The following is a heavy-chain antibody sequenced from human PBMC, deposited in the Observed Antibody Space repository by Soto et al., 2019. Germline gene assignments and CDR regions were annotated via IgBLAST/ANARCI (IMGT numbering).Heavy chain of an antibody. J-gene: IGHJ6*02. CDR1: GYSFTSYW. V-gene: IGHV5-51*01. CDR3: ARMKSRFDELSDSSGMDV. CDR2: IYPCDSDT. Sequence: PGESLKISCKGSGYSFTSYWIGWVRQMPGKGLEWMGIIYPCDSDTRYSPSFQGQVTISADKSISTAYLQWSSLKASDTAMYYCARMKSRFDELSDSSGMDVWGQGTTVTVSS. D-gene: IGHD3-9*01.